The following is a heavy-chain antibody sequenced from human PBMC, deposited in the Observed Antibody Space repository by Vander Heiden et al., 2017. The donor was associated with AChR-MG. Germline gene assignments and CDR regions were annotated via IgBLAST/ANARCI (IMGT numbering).Heavy chain of an antibody. Sequence: QVRLQESGPGLVKPSETLSLACAVSGYSISSGYYWAWIRQPPGKGLEWIGCFHQSGPTYYSSSLKSRGTISFDTSKNQFSLSLRSVTAADTAVYYCARVRSLSLGPAEGALDIWGRGTLVTVSP. CDR1: GYSISSGYY. CDR3: ARVRSLSLGPAEGALDI. CDR2: FHQSGPT. V-gene: IGHV4-38-2*01. D-gene: IGHD2-2*01. J-gene: IGHJ3*02.